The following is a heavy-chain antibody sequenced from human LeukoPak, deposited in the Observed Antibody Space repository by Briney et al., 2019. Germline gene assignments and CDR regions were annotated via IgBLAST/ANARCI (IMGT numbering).Heavy chain of an antibody. CDR2: IYYSGST. D-gene: IGHD4-17*01. J-gene: IGHJ3*02. Sequence: SETLSLTCTVSGGSISSSSYYWGWIRQPPGKGLEWIGSIYYSGSTNYNPSLKSRVTISVDTSKNQFSLKLSSVTAADTAVYYCARANYGDYGVGRAFDIWGQGTMVTVSS. CDR3: ARANYGDYGVGRAFDI. CDR1: GGSISSSSYY. V-gene: IGHV4-39*07.